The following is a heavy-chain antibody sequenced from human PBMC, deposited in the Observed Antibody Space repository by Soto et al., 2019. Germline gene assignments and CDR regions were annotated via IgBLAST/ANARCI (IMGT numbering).Heavy chain of an antibody. CDR1: GFTFSTYD. CDR2: IEYDGSDK. Sequence: GGSLRLSCAASGFTFSTYDMHWVRQAPGKGLEWVALIEYDGSDKYYADSVKGRFTISRDNSKNTLYLQMNSLGAEDTAVYYCARDSSVGWFDPWGQGTLVTVSS. CDR3: ARDSSVGWFDP. D-gene: IGHD6-19*01. V-gene: IGHV3-33*01. J-gene: IGHJ5*02.